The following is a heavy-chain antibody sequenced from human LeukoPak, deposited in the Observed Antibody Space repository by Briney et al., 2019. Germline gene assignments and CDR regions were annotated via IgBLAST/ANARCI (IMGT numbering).Heavy chain of an antibody. D-gene: IGHD3-3*01. Sequence: ASVKVSCKASGYTFTDYGYSWVRQAPGQGLEWMGGIIPIFGTANYAQKFQGRVTITADESTSTTYMELSSLRSEDTAVYYCARAGWSGYKSWFDPWGQGTLVTVSS. CDR3: ARAGWSGYKSWFDP. CDR1: GYTFTDYG. CDR2: IIPIFGTA. V-gene: IGHV1-69*01. J-gene: IGHJ5*02.